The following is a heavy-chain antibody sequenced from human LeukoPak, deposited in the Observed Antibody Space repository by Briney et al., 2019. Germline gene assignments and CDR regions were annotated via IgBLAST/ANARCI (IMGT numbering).Heavy chain of an antibody. CDR1: GFTFSSYE. Sequence: PGGSLRLSCAASGFTFSSYEMNWVRQAPGKGLEWVSYISSSGSTIYYADSVKGRFTISRDNAKNSLYLQMNSLRAEDTAVYYCAGESITMVRGVIHYYGMDVWGQGTTVTVSS. CDR2: ISSSGSTI. J-gene: IGHJ6*02. D-gene: IGHD3-10*01. CDR3: AGESITMVRGVIHYYGMDV. V-gene: IGHV3-48*03.